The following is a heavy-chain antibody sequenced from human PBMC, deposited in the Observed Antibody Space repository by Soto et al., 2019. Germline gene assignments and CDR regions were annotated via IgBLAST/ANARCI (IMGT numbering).Heavy chain of an antibody. V-gene: IGHV1-18*01. D-gene: IGHD3-10*01. CDR3: ARDLWFGELLSYHGMDV. J-gene: IGHJ6*02. Sequence: GASVKVSCKASGYTFTSYGISWVRQAPGQGLEWMGWISAYNGNTNYAQKLQGRVTMTTDTSTSTAYMELRSLRSDDTAVYYCARDLWFGELLSYHGMDVWGQGTTVTVSS. CDR2: ISAYNGNT. CDR1: GYTFTSYG.